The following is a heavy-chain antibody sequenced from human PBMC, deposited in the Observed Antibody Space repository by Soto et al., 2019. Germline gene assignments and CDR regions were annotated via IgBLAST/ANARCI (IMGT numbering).Heavy chain of an antibody. CDR1: GFTFNSYG. Sequence: QVQLVESGGGVVQPGRSLRLSCAASGFTFNSYGMHWVRQAPGKGLEWVAVISYDGSNKYYADSVKGRFTISRDNSRNRLYLQMTGLRAEDTAVYYCAKDRSRYYYDSSHDYWGQGTLVTVSS. D-gene: IGHD3-22*01. V-gene: IGHV3-30*18. CDR3: AKDRSRYYYDSSHDY. CDR2: ISYDGSNK. J-gene: IGHJ4*02.